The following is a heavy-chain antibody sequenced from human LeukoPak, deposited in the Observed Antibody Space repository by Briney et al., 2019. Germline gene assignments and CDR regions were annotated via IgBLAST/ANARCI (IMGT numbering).Heavy chain of an antibody. Sequence: GGSLRLSCAASGFTFSSYWMHWARQAPGKGLEWVASINHNGNVNYYVDSVKGRFTISRDNAKNSLYLQMNSLRAEDTAVYYCAREVTTTQNFDYWGQGTLVTVSS. CDR3: AREVTTTQNFDY. D-gene: IGHD1-1*01. J-gene: IGHJ4*02. CDR2: INHNGNVN. CDR1: GFTFSSYW. V-gene: IGHV3-7*01.